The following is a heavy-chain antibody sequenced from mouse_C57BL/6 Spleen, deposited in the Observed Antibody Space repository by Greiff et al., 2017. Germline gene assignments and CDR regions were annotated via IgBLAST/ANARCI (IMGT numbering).Heavy chain of an antibody. D-gene: IGHD1-1*01. J-gene: IGHJ4*01. CDR3: EIQLRASMDY. CDR2: IDPSDSYT. Sequence: QVQLQQPGAELVMPGASVKLSCKASGYTFTSYWMHLVKQRPGQGLELIGEIDPSDSYTNYNQKFKGKSTLTVDNSSSTAYMQLISLTCEDSAVYYCEIQLRASMDYWGQGTSVTVSS. CDR1: GYTFTSYW. V-gene: IGHV1-69*01.